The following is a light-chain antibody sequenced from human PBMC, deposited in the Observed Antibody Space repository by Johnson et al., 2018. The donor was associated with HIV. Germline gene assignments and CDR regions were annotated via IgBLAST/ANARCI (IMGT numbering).Light chain of an antibody. Sequence: QSVLTQPPSVSAAPGQKVTISCSGSSSNIGNNYVSWYQQLPGTAPKLLIYDNDRRPSGVPDRFSGSKSAASATLDITGLQSGDEGDYYCGAWDSSLSSYVFGTGTKVTVL. CDR2: DND. CDR3: GAWDSSLSSYV. V-gene: IGLV1-51*02. J-gene: IGLJ1*01. CDR1: SSNIGNNY.